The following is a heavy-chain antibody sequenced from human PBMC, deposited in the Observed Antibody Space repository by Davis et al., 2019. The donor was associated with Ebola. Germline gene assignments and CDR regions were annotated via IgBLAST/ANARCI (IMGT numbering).Heavy chain of an antibody. CDR2: TYYSGST. D-gene: IGHD5-18*01. J-gene: IGHJ4*02. V-gene: IGHV4-59*08. Sequence: SETLSLTCTVSGGSISSYYWSWIRQPPGKGLEWIGYTYYSGSTNYNPSLKSRVTISVDTSKNQFSLKLSSVTAADTAVYYCARLDTAMVYNYWGQGTLVTVSS. CDR3: ARLDTAMVYNY. CDR1: GGSISSYY.